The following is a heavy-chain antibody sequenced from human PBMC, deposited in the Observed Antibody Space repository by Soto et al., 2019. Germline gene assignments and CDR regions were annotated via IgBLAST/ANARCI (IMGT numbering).Heavy chain of an antibody. CDR1: GFTFSSYG. CDR3: AKDQYSSSWYSTAPYYYGMDV. D-gene: IGHD6-13*01. CDR2: ISYDGSNK. J-gene: IGHJ6*02. V-gene: IGHV3-30*18. Sequence: GGSLRLSCAASGFTFSSYGMHWVRQAPGKGLEWVAVISYDGSNKYYADSVKGRFTISRDNSKNTLYLQMNSLRAEDTAVYYCAKDQYSSSWYSTAPYYYGMDVWGQGTTVTVSS.